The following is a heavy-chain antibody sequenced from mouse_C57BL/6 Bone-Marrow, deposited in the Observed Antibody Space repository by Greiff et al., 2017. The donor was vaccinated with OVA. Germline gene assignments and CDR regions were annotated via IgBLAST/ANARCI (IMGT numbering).Heavy chain of an antibody. CDR2: ISYDGSN. Sequence: EVQRVESGPGLVKPSQSLSLTCSVTGYSITSGYYWNWIRQFPGNKLEWMGYISYDGSNNYNPSLKNRISITRDTSKNQFFLKLNSVTTEDTATYYCARDTTVVDYYAMDYWGQGTSVTVSS. D-gene: IGHD1-1*01. J-gene: IGHJ4*01. CDR3: ARDTTVVDYYAMDY. CDR1: GYSITSGYY. V-gene: IGHV3-6*01.